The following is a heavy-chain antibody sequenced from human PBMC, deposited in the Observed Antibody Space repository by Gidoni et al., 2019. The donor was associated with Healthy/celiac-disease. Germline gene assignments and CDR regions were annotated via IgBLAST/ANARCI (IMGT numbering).Heavy chain of an antibody. D-gene: IGHD1-1*01. CDR1: GFIVSSSY. V-gene: IGHV3-53*02. CDR2: IYSGGCT. J-gene: IGHJ4*02. CDR3: AREPGGAETGGY. Sequence: EVQLVETGGGLIQPGGSLRLSCAACGFIVSSSYMSGVRQAPGKGLEWVSVIYSGGCTYYADSVIGRFTISRDNSKNTLYLQMRSLRAEYTAVYYCAREPGGAETGGYWGQGTLVTVSS.